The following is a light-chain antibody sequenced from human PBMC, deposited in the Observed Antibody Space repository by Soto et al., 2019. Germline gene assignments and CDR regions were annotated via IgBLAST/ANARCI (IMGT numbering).Light chain of an antibody. CDR1: QSISSW. J-gene: IGKJ4*01. Sequence: DIQLTQSPSTLSASVGDRVTITCRASQSISSWLAWYQQKPGKAPKLLIYKASSLQSGVPSRFSGSESGTEFTLTISSLQPDDCATYFCQQFSTYSLTFGGGTTVEIK. V-gene: IGKV1-5*03. CDR2: KAS. CDR3: QQFSTYSLT.